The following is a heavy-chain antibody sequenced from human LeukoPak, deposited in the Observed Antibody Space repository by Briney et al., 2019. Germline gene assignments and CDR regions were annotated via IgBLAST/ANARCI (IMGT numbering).Heavy chain of an antibody. D-gene: IGHD3-22*01. CDR1: GFTFSSYS. CDR2: ISSSSSYI. V-gene: IGHV3-21*01. CDR3: ASDSSGPTRE. J-gene: IGHJ4*02. Sequence: GGSLRLSCAASGFTFSSYSMNWVRQAPGRGLEWVSSISSSSSYIYYADSVKGRFTISRDNAKNSLYLQMNSLRAEDTAVYYCASDSSGPTREWGQGTLVTVSS.